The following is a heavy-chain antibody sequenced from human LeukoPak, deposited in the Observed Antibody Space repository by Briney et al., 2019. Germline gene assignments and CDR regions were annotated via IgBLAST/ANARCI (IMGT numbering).Heavy chain of an antibody. D-gene: IGHD2-21*02. CDR1: GGXFSDYF. J-gene: IGHJ4*02. CDR2: IDQSGSS. Sequence: PSETLSLTCAVYGGXFSDYFWSWVRQPQGRGLEWIGEIDQSGSSTYNPFLKSRVTMSVDTSKNQLSLKMTSVTAADTAVYYCARHGHHGDHDYWGQGTLVTVSS. CDR3: ARHGHHGDHDY. V-gene: IGHV4-34*01.